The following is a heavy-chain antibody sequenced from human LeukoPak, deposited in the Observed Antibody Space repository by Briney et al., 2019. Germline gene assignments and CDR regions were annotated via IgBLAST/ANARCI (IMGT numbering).Heavy chain of an antibody. V-gene: IGHV3-7*01. CDR2: IKQDGSEK. CDR1: GFTFSSYW. D-gene: IGHD3-16*02. J-gene: IGHJ6*03. Sequence: GGSLRLSCAASGFTFSSYWMSWVRQAPGKGLEWVANIKQDGSEKYYVDSVKGRFTISRDNAKNSLYLQMNSLRAEDTAVYYCARHGRDRHGRLYYGPYYDYVWGSYRNYYYYMDVWGKGTTVTISS. CDR3: ARHGRDRHGRLYYGPYYDYVWGSYRNYYYYMDV.